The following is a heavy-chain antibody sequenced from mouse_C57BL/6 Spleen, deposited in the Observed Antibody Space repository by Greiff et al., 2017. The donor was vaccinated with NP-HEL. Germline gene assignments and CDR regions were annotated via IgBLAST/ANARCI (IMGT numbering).Heavy chain of an antibody. V-gene: IGHV1-80*01. J-gene: IGHJ4*01. CDR2: IYPGDGDT. D-gene: IGHD2-1*01. Sequence: QVQLKESGAELVKPGASVKISCKASGYAFSSYWMNWVKQRPGKGLEWIGQIYPGDGDTNYNGKFKGKATLTADESSSTAYMQLSSLTSEDSAVYFCARSKGNYDYYAMDYWGQGTSVTVSS. CDR1: GYAFSSYW. CDR3: ARSKGNYDYYAMDY.